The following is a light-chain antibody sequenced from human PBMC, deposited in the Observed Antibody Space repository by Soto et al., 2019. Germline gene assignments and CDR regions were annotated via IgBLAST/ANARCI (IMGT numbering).Light chain of an antibody. Sequence: EVVMTQSPATLSVSPGERVTLSCRASQSINAHLAWYQQKPGQAPRLLIHGASTRATGIPARFSGSGFGTEFFLTISSLQSEDFAIYYCKQYNTWLWTFGQGTKVEI. J-gene: IGKJ1*01. V-gene: IGKV3-15*01. CDR2: GAS. CDR3: KQYNTWLWT. CDR1: QSINAH.